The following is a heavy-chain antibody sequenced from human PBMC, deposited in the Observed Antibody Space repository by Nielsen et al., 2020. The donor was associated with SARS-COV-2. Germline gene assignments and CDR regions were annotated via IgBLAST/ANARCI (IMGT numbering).Heavy chain of an antibody. CDR1: GYSFTSYE. CDR2: MNPNSGNT. CDR3: ARSDKWNEEFDY. Sequence: ASVKVSCKASGYSFTSYEINWVRQATGQGLEWMGWMNPNSGNTGYAQKFQGRVTMTRSTSTSTAYMELHSLGSEDTAVYYCARSDKWNEEFDYWGQGTLVTVPS. J-gene: IGHJ4*02. V-gene: IGHV1-8*02. D-gene: IGHD1-1*01.